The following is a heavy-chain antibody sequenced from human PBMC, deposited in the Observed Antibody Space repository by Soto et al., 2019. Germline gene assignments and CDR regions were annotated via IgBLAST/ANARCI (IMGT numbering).Heavy chain of an antibody. CDR2: INHSGST. J-gene: IGHJ6*02. D-gene: IGHD3-10*01. Sequence: SETLSLTCAVYGGSFSGYYWTWIRQPPGTGLEWIGEINHSGSTNYNPSLKSRVTISVDTSKNQFSLKLSSVTAADTAVYYCARHRVRGVIPYYYYGMDVWGQGTTVT. CDR3: ARHRVRGVIPYYYYGMDV. CDR1: GGSFSGYY. V-gene: IGHV4-34*01.